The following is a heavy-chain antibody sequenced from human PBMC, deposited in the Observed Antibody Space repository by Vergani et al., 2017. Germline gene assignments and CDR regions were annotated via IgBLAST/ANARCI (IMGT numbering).Heavy chain of an antibody. CDR2: ISASGNA. CDR1: GRSIIAGYYF. D-gene: IGHD2-15*01. CDR3: ARRSGGYYSGGKVHPLRTAFDV. J-gene: IGHJ3*01. V-gene: IGHV4-61*02. Sequence: QVQLQASGPGRVKPSQTLSLTCTMSGRSIIAGYYFWSWIRQPAGKGLEWLGHISASGNASHSPSLKTRVSMSVDTSKNQFSLTVTSVTAADTAIYFCARRSGGYYSGGKVHPLRTAFDVWGHGTVVTVSS.